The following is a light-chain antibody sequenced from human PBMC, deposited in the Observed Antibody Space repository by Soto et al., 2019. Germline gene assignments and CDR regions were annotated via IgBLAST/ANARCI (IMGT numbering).Light chain of an antibody. Sequence: NFILTQPHSVSDSPGKTVTISCTRSRCSIASNYVQWYQQRPGSSPTTVIYEDNQRPSGVPDRFSGSIDSSSNSASLTISGLKTEDEADYYCQSYDSSNHVVFGGGTKLTVL. CDR2: EDN. CDR1: RCSIASNY. V-gene: IGLV6-57*01. CDR3: QSYDSSNHVV. J-gene: IGLJ2*01.